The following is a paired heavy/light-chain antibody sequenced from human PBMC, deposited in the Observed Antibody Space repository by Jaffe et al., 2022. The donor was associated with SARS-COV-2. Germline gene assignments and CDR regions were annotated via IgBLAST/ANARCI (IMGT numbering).Heavy chain of an antibody. CDR1: GYTFTSYA. CDR2: INAGNGNT. D-gene: IGHD3-22*01. V-gene: IGHV1-3*01. Sequence: QVQLVQSGAEVKKPGASVKVSCKASGYTFTSYAMHWVRQAPGQRLEWMGWINAGNGNTKYSQKFQGRVTITRDTSASTAYMELSSLRSEDTAVYYCASTATDYYDSSGYYYPHSEFRPLDYWGQGTLVTVSS. J-gene: IGHJ4*02. CDR3: ASTATDYYDSSGYYYPHSEFRPLDY.
Light chain of an antibody. J-gene: IGKJ2*01. V-gene: IGKV3-11*01. Sequence: EIVLTQSPATLSLSPGERATLSCRASQSVSSYLAWYQQKPGQAPRLLIYDASNRATGIPARFSGSGSGTDFTLTISSLEPEDFAVYYCQQRSNWPPVYTFGQGTKLEIK. CDR3: QQRSNWPPVYT. CDR2: DAS. CDR1: QSVSSY.